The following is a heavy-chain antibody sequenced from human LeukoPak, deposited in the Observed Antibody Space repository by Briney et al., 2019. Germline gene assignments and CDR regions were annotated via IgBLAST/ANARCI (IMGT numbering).Heavy chain of an antibody. V-gene: IGHV6-1*01. Sequence: SQTLSLTCAISGDSVSSTSTAWNWLRQSPSRGLEWLGRTYYRSKWGANYALSVKSRVTITADTSKNQISLQLNSVTPEDTAVYYCARGTAAPGFDFWGQGTLVTVSS. CDR2: TYYRSKWGA. J-gene: IGHJ4*02. CDR1: GDSVSSTSTA. CDR3: ARGTAAPGFDF. D-gene: IGHD6-13*01.